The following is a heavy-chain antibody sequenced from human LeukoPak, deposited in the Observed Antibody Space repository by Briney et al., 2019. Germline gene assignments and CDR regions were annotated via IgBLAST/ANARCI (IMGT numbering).Heavy chain of an antibody. D-gene: IGHD3-22*01. Sequence: GASVKVSCKASGYTFTSYAMHWVRQAPGQRLEWMGWINAGNGNTKYSQKFQGRVTITRDTSASTAYMELSSLRSEDTAVYYCARVNESLDYYDWDDAFDIWGQGTMVTVSS. CDR2: INAGNGNT. J-gene: IGHJ3*02. CDR1: GYTFTSYA. CDR3: ARVNESLDYYDWDDAFDI. V-gene: IGHV1-3*01.